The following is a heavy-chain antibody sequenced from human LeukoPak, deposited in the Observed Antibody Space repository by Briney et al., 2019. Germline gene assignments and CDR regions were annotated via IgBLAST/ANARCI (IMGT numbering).Heavy chain of an antibody. Sequence: GGARQISCQGAGNTFTRSWMGWAGQRPGKGLEGMGIIFPANSDTKYRPSFQGQVTISADKSISTAYLQWSSLRASDTAMYYCASKIGATEFWVYWGQGTLVTVSS. J-gene: IGHJ4*02. CDR3: ASKIGATEFWVY. CDR1: GNTFTRSW. V-gene: IGHV5-51*01. CDR2: IFPANSDT. D-gene: IGHD1-1*01.